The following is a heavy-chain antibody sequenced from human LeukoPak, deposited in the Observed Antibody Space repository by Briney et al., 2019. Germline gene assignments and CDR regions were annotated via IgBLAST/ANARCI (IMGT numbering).Heavy chain of an antibody. Sequence: PGGSLRLSCAASGFTFSSYAMRWVRQAPSKGLEWVAVISYDESNKYYADSVKGRFTISRDNSKNTLFLQMNSLRAEDTAVYSCARVDGNSAVPAYYYYYGMDVWGQGTTVTVS. J-gene: IGHJ6*02. D-gene: IGHD4-23*01. V-gene: IGHV3-30-3*01. CDR3: ARVDGNSAVPAYYYYYGMDV. CDR2: ISYDESNK. CDR1: GFTFSSYA.